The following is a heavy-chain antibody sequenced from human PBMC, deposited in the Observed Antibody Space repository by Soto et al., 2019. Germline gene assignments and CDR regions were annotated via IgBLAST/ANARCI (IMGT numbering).Heavy chain of an antibody. CDR2: VYYTGTT. Sequence: PSETLSLTCTVSGGSIDSYYWTWIRQPPGKGLEWIGYVYYTGTTTYSPSLKSRVTISVDTSMNQISLTLSSVTAADTAFYYCARLGGYYQALDTWGQGTLVTVSS. CDR3: ARLGGYYQALDT. D-gene: IGHD3-22*01. CDR1: GGSIDSYY. V-gene: IGHV4-59*08. J-gene: IGHJ5*02.